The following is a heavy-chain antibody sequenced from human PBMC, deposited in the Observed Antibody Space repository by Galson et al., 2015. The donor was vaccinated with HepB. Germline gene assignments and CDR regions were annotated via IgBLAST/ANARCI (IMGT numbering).Heavy chain of an antibody. Sequence: SVKVSCKASGYTFTSCAMHWVHQAPGQRLEWMGWINAGNGNTKYSQKFQGRVTITRDTSASTAYMELSSLRSEDTAVYYCARSMPLWHIPRWRSGWFDPWGQGTLVTVSS. D-gene: IGHD2-15*01. J-gene: IGHJ5*02. CDR1: GYTFTSCA. CDR3: ARSMPLWHIPRWRSGWFDP. CDR2: INAGNGNT. V-gene: IGHV1-3*01.